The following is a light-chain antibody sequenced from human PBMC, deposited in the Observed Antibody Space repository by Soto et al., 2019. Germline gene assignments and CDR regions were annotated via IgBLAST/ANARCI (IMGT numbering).Light chain of an antibody. CDR1: QSVGNNY. V-gene: IGKV3-20*01. CDR2: SAS. Sequence: ENVLTQSPDTLSLSPGERAIISCRASQSVGNNYVGWFQQKPGRALRLVIDSASHRANGVPDRFSGSGSGTDFTLTISRLEPDDFAVYYCQQYADSPLTFGGGTKVEI. J-gene: IGKJ4*01. CDR3: QQYADSPLT.